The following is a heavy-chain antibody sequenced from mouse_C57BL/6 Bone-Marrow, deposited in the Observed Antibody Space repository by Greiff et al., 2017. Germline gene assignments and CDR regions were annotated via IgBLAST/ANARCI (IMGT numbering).Heavy chain of an antibody. Sequence: QVQLQQPGAELVMPGASVKLSCKASGYTFTSYWMHWVKQRPGQGLEWIGEIDPSDSNTNYNQKFKGKSTLTVDKSSSTAYMQLSSLTSEDSAVYYCARSTVVATDYFDYWGQGTTLTVSS. V-gene: IGHV1-69*01. CDR1: GYTFTSYW. CDR3: ARSTVVATDYFDY. J-gene: IGHJ2*01. D-gene: IGHD1-1*01. CDR2: IDPSDSNT.